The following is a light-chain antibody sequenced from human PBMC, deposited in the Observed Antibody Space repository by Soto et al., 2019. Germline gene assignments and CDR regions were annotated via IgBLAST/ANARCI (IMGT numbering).Light chain of an antibody. CDR1: QSVSSSY. V-gene: IGKV3-20*01. CDR2: GAS. J-gene: IGKJ2*01. Sequence: EIVLTQSPGTLSLSPGEGATLSCRASQSVSSSYLAWYLQKPGQAPRLLIYGASSRATGIPDRFSGSGSGTDFTLTISRLEPEDFAVYYCQQYGSSPMYTFGQGTKLEIK. CDR3: QQYGSSPMYT.